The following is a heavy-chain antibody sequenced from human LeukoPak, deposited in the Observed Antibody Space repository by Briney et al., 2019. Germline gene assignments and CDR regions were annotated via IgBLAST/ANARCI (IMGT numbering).Heavy chain of an antibody. V-gene: IGHV3-21*01. CDR2: IGSSSTYI. CDR3: ARVGRSWYGLDY. D-gene: IGHD6-13*01. J-gene: IGHJ4*02. Sequence: GGSLRLSCAASGFTFSSYSMNWVRQAPGKGLEWVSYIGSSSTYIYYADSVKGRFTISRDNAENSLYLQMNSLRAEDTAVYYCARVGRSWYGLDYWGQGTLVTVSS. CDR1: GFTFSSYS.